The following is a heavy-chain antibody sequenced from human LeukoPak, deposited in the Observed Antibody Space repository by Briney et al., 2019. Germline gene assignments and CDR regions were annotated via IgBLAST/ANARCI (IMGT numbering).Heavy chain of an antibody. CDR2: VTGGAVAT. J-gene: IGHJ4*02. V-gene: IGHV3-23*01. CDR3: ARDSPLKGYNSGWATNSFDF. CDR1: GFRSYA. Sequence: GGSLRLSCAASGFRSYAMSWVRQAPGKGLEWVSTVTGGAVATYYADSVRGRHTISRDNSKNTLYLQMNSLRAEDTAVYYCARDSPLKGYNSGWATNSFDFWGQGTLVTVSS. D-gene: IGHD6-19*01.